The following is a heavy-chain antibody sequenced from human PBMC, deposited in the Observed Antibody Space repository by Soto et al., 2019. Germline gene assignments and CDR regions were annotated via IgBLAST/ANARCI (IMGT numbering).Heavy chain of an antibody. CDR1: GFTFSSYG. Sequence: LRLSCAASGFTFSSYGMHWVRQAPGKGLEWVAVIWYDGSNKYYADSVKGRFTISRDNSKNTLYLQMNSLRAEDTAVYYCARYGPWYYYYYGMDVWGQGTTVTVSS. CDR3: ARYGPWYYYYYGMDV. CDR2: IWYDGSNK. D-gene: IGHD3-10*01. V-gene: IGHV3-33*01. J-gene: IGHJ6*02.